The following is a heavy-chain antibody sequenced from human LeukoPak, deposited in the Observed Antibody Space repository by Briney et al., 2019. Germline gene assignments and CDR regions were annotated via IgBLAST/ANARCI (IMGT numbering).Heavy chain of an antibody. CDR3: AKAMVRGVISPFDY. J-gene: IGHJ4*02. CDR2: ISYDGSNK. Sequence: GRSLRLSCAASGFTFSSYGMHWVRQAPGKGLEWVAVISYDGSNKYYADSVKGRFSISRHNSKNTLYLQMNSLRAEDTAVYYCAKAMVRGVISPFDYWGQGTLVTVSS. D-gene: IGHD3-10*01. CDR1: GFTFSSYG. V-gene: IGHV3-30*18.